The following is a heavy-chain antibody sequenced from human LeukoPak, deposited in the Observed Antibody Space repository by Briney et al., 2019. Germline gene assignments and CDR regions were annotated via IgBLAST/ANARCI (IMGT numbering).Heavy chain of an antibody. CDR2: IYYSGST. J-gene: IGHJ4*02. D-gene: IGHD6-19*01. Sequence: KASETLSLTCTVSGGSISSYYWSWIRQPPGKGLEWIGYIYYSGSTNYNPSLKSRVTISVDTSKNQFSLKLSSVTAADTAVYYCARDLSESYSSGWAQGYFDYWGQGTLVTVSS. CDR1: GGSISSYY. CDR3: ARDLSESYSSGWAQGYFDY. V-gene: IGHV4-59*01.